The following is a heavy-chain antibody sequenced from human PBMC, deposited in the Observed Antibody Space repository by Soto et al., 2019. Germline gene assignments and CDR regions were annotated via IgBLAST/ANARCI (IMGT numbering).Heavy chain of an antibody. J-gene: IGHJ6*02. CDR3: ARKFRGYGYGYPSDYYGMDV. CDR2: IIPIFGTA. D-gene: IGHD5-18*01. CDR1: GGTFSSYA. V-gene: IGHV1-69*13. Sequence: ASVKVSCKASGGTFSSYAISWVRQAPGQGLEWMGGIIPIFGTANYAQKFQGRVTITADESTSTAYMELSSLRSEDTAVYYCARKFRGYGYGYPSDYYGMDVWGQGTTVTVSS.